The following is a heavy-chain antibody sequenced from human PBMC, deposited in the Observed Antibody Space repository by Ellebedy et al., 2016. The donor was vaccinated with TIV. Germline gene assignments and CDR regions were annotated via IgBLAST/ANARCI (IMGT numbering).Heavy chain of an antibody. CDR2: IRSNGDGI. V-gene: IGHV3-23*01. D-gene: IGHD5-24*01. CDR1: GFTFTTYA. CDR3: ARWRWRQSEFDH. Sequence: GESLKISXVASGFTFTTYALAWVRQAPGKGLEWVSSIRSNGDGIEYADSVKGRFTISRDNSKSTLYVQMNNLRAEDTAVYYCARWRWRQSEFDHWGQGTRVTVSS. J-gene: IGHJ4*02.